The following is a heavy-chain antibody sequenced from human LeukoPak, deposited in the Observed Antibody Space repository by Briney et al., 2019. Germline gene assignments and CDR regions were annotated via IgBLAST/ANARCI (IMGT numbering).Heavy chain of an antibody. CDR2: INHSGST. CDR1: GRSFSGYY. Sequence: SETLSLTCAVYGRSFSGYYWSWIRQPPGKGLEWIGEINHSGSTNYNPSLKSRVTISVDTSKIQFSLKLSSVTAADTAVYYCARQAGKPYYFDYWGQGTLVTVSS. V-gene: IGHV4-34*01. J-gene: IGHJ4*02. D-gene: IGHD6-13*01. CDR3: ARQAGKPYYFDY.